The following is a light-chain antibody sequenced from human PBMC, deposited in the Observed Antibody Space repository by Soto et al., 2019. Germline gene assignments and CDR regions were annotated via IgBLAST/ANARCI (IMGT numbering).Light chain of an antibody. CDR2: EVS. CDR3: SSYAGSNNSYV. V-gene: IGLV2-8*01. J-gene: IGLJ1*01. CDR1: SSDVGGYNY. Sequence: QSALTQPPSASGSPGQSVTISCTGTSSDVGGYNYVSWYQQHPGKAPKLITYEVSKRPSGVPDRFSGSKSGNTASLTVSGLQAEDEADYYCSSYAGSNNSYVFGTGTKVTVL.